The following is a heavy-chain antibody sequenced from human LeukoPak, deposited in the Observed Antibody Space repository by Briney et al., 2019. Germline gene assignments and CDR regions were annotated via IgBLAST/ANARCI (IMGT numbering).Heavy chain of an antibody. V-gene: IGHV1-2*02. J-gene: IGHJ5*02. CDR3: ARRGEPAGGASAPSSYWFDP. D-gene: IGHD3-16*01. CDR2: INPNSGAT. Sequence: ASVKVSCKASGYTLTGYYMHWVRQAPGQGLEWMGWINPNSGATNYARKFQGRVTMTRDTSISTAYMELSSLRSEDTAVYYCARRGEPAGGASAPSSYWFDPWGQGTLVTVSS. CDR1: GYTLTGYY.